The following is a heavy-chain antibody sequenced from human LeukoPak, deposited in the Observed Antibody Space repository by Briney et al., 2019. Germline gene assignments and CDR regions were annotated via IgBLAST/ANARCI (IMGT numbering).Heavy chain of an antibody. J-gene: IGHJ4*02. CDR1: EFSVGSNY. Sequence: GGSLRLSCAASEFSVGSNYMTWVRQAPGKGLEWVSAISGSGGSTYYADSVKGRFTISRDNAKNTLYLQMNSLRAEDTAVYYCARETKYWGQGTPVTVSS. CDR3: ARETKY. CDR2: ISGSGGST. V-gene: IGHV3-66*01.